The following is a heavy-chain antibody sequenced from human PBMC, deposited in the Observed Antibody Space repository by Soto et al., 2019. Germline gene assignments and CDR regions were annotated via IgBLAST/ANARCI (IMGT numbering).Heavy chain of an antibody. CDR3: ARPRSGGAYDLDV. Sequence: VQLVQSGGEVKKPGASVKVSCKASGYSFYSYGITWVRQGPRQGLEWRGWINSHNCHTTYSHKFQPRGPTTTDTFTTTAYMELRSLRSDCTAVYYCARPRSGGAYDLDVWGQGTTVTVSS. D-gene: IGHD5-12*01. CDR2: INSHNCHT. V-gene: IGHV1-18*01. CDR1: GYSFYSYG. J-gene: IGHJ6*02.